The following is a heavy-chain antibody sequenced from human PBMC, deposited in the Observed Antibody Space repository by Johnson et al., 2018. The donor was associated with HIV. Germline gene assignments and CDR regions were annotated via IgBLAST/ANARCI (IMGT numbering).Heavy chain of an antibody. CDR1: GFTFSSYA. CDR3: AGVDIVAPGLGAFDI. D-gene: IGHD5-12*01. J-gene: IGHJ3*02. CDR2: ISYDGSNK. V-gene: IGHV3-30-3*01. Sequence: QVQLVESGGGLVQPGGSLRLSCAASGFTFSSYAMHWVRQAPGKGLEWVAVISYDGSNKYYADSVKGRFTISRDNSKNTLYLQMTSLRAEDTAVYYCAGVDIVAPGLGAFDIWGQGTMVTVSS.